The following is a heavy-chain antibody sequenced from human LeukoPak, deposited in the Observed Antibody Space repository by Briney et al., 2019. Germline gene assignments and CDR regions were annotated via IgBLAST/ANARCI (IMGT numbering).Heavy chain of an antibody. V-gene: IGHV3-23*01. CDR3: AKDVYRGSGYYFYFDY. J-gene: IGHJ4*02. CDR2: ISGSGGST. Sequence: GGSLRLSCAASGFTFSSYAMSWVRQAPGKGLEWVSAISGSGGSTYYADSVKGRFTISRDNSKNTLYLQMNSLSAEDTAVYYCAKDVYRGSGYYFYFDYWGQGTLVTVSA. CDR1: GFTFSSYA. D-gene: IGHD3-22*01.